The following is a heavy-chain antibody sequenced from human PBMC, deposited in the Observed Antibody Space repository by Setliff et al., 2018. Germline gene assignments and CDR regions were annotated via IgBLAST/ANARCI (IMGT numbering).Heavy chain of an antibody. J-gene: IGHJ6*02. D-gene: IGHD3-16*01. CDR1: GFTFSSYG. V-gene: IGHV3-33*06. CDR2: IWYDGVNK. Sequence: GGSLRLSCTASGFTFSSYGMHWVRQAPGKGLEWVAVIWYDGVNKHYGDSVKGRFTISRDISKNTLYLQMDSLRAEDTAVYYCAKASDGYLYGLDVWGQGTTVTVSS. CDR3: AKASDGYLYGLDV.